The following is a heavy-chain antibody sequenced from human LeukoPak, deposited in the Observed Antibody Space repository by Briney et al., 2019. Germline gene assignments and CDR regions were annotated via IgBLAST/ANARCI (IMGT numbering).Heavy chain of an antibody. CDR2: IYYSGST. CDR3: ARRGDY. Sequence: GSLRLSCAASGFTFSSYSMNWVRQPPGKGLEWIGSIYYSGSTNYNPSLKSRVIMTIDRSKNQFSLKLSSVTAADTAVYYCARRGDYWGQGTLVTVSS. J-gene: IGHJ4*02. CDR1: GFTFSSYSMN. D-gene: IGHD3-10*01. V-gene: IGHV4-59*04.